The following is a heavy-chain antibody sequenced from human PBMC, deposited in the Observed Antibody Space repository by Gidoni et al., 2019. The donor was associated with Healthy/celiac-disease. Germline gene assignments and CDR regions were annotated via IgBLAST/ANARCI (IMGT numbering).Heavy chain of an antibody. CDR1: GGSISSYY. CDR3: ARDAQPGWFDY. V-gene: IGHV4-59*01. Sequence: QVQLQESGPGLVKPSETLSLTCTVSGGSISSYYWSWIRQPPGKGLEWIGYIYYSGSTNYNPSLKSRVTISVDTSKNQFSLKLSSVTAADTAVYYCARDAQPGWFDYWGQGTLVTVSS. CDR2: IYYSGST. J-gene: IGHJ4*02.